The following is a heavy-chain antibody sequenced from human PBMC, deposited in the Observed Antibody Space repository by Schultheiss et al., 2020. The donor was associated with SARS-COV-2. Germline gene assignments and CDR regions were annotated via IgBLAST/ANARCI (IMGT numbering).Heavy chain of an antibody. D-gene: IGHD3-10*01. CDR3: ARGELAYYYYGMDV. J-gene: IGHJ6*02. V-gene: IGHV1-18*01. CDR2: ISAYNGNT. Sequence: ASVKVSCKVFGKVLAELSMHWVRQAPGQGLEWMGWISAYNGNTNYAQKLQGRVTMTTDTSTSTAYMELRSLRSDDTAVYYCARGELAYYYYGMDVWGQGTTVTVSS. CDR1: GKVLAELS.